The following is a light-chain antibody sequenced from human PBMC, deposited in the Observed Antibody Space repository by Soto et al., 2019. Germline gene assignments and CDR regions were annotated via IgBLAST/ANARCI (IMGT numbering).Light chain of an antibody. CDR3: QQYGSSLPWT. V-gene: IGKV3-20*01. CDR2: GAS. CDR1: QSVSSY. Sequence: EIVLTQSPGTLSLSPGERATHSCRASQSVSSYLAWYQQKPGQAPRLLIYGASTRATGISDRFSGSGSGTDFTLTISRLEPEDFAVFYCQQYGSSLPWTFGRGTKVDIK. J-gene: IGKJ1*01.